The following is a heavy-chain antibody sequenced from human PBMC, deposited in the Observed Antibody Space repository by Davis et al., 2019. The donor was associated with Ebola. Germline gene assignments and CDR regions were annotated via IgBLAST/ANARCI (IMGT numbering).Heavy chain of an antibody. CDR3: VRDTYYYYNTMDV. CDR1: GFSFSSTW. Sequence: GESLKISCAASGFSFSSTWMHWVRQAPGKGLVWVSRIHSDGTSTIYTDSVKGRFTISRDNSKNTLYLQMNSLRAEDTAVYYCVRDTYYYYNTMDVWGKGTAVTVSS. J-gene: IGHJ6*04. V-gene: IGHV3-74*01. CDR2: IHSDGTST.